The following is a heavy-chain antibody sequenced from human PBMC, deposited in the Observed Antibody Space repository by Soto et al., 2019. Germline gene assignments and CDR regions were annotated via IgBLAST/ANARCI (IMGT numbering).Heavy chain of an antibody. D-gene: IGHD3-9*01. Sequence: TLSLTCTVSGGSISSAGYYWSWIRQHPGKGLEWIGYIYYSGSTYYNPSLKSRVTISVDTSENQFSLKLSSVTAADTAVYYCARVMNYDILTGRYYYYMDVWGKGATVTVSS. J-gene: IGHJ6*03. CDR3: ARVMNYDILTGRYYYYMDV. V-gene: IGHV4-31*03. CDR2: IYYSGST. CDR1: GGSISSAGYY.